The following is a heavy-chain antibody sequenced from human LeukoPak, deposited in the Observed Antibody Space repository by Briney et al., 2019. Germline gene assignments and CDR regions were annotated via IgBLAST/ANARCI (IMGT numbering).Heavy chain of an antibody. V-gene: IGHV4-59*01. CDR2: IYYSGST. J-gene: IGHJ4*02. D-gene: IGHD3-22*01. CDR1: GGSISSYY. CDR3: ARLYDSSGYYWAYFDY. Sequence: PSETLSLTCTVSGGSISSYYWSWIRQPPGKGLEWIGYIYYSGSTNYNPSLKSRVTISVDTSKNQFSLKLSSVTAAGTAVYYCARLYDSSGYYWAYFDYWGQGTLVTVSS.